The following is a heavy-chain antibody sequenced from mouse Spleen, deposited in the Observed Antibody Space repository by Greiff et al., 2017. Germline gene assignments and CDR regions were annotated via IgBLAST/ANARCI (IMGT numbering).Heavy chain of an antibody. J-gene: IGHJ3*01. Sequence: EVKVEESGGGLVKLGGSLKLSCAASGFTFSSYAMSWVRQTPEKRLEWVATISSGGGNTYYPDSVKGRFTISRDNAKNTLYLQMSSLKSEDTAMYYCARQGLTTGFAYWGQGTLVTVSA. D-gene: IGHD1-1*01. V-gene: IGHV5-9*04. CDR3: ARQGLTTGFAY. CDR1: GFTFSSYA. CDR2: ISSGGGNT.